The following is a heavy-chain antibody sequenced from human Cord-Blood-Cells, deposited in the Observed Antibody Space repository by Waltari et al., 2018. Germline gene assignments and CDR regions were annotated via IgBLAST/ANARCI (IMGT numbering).Heavy chain of an antibody. CDR2: IYYSGST. CDR1: GGSISSGDYY. D-gene: IGHD6-13*01. V-gene: IGHV4-30-4*08. Sequence: QVQLQESGPGLVKPSQTLSLTCTVSGGSISSGDYYWSWIRQPPGKGLAWIGYIYYSGSTYYNPSLKSRVTISVDTSKNQFSLKLSSVTAADTAVYYCARGRIAAAGTSRDDYYYYYGMDVWGQGTTVTVSS. J-gene: IGHJ6*02. CDR3: ARGRIAAAGTSRDDYYYYYGMDV.